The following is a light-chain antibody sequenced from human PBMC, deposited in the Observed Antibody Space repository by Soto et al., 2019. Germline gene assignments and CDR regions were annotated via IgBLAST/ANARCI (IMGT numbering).Light chain of an antibody. CDR1: QSINSN. J-gene: IGKJ1*01. CDR2: RAS. CDR3: QQYGSSYPWT. Sequence: IVMTQSPATLSVSPGERATLSCRASQSINSNLAWYQQKPGQAPRLLMFRASIRATGFPARFSGSGSGTDFTLTIRRLEPEDFAVYYCQQYGSSYPWTFGQGTKVEIK. V-gene: IGKV3-20*01.